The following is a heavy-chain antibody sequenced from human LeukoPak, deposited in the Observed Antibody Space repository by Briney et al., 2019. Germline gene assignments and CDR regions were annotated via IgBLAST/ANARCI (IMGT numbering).Heavy chain of an antibody. CDR2: FSWDGGST. Sequence: GGSLRLSCAASGFTFDDYAMHWVRQAPGRGLEWVSLFSWDGGSTYYADSVKGRFTISRDNSKNSLYLQMNSLRAEDTALYYCAKDICRHGVTAFDYWGQGTLVTVSS. D-gene: IGHD4-11*01. V-gene: IGHV3-43D*03. J-gene: IGHJ4*02. CDR3: AKDICRHGVTAFDY. CDR1: GFTFDDYA.